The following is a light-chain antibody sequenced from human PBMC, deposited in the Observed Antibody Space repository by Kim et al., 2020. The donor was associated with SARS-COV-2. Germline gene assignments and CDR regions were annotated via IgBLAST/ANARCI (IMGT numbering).Light chain of an antibody. J-gene: IGLJ3*02. V-gene: IGLV3-19*01. CDR3: GSRDTSGDQWL. Sequence: SSELTQDSAVPVPLGQTVTIPCQGDSLRSYYASWYQHKPGQAPVLIVYGKNSRPSGIPDRSSGSFSGNTASLTIPGSQAADEADYFCGSRDTSGDQWLFGGGTKLTVL. CDR1: SLRSYY. CDR2: GKN.